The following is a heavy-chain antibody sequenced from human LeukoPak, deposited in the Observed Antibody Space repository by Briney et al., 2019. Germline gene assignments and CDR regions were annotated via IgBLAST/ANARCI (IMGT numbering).Heavy chain of an antibody. J-gene: IGHJ4*02. V-gene: IGHV4-39*01. CDR2: IYYTGST. Sequence: PSETLSLTCTVSGGSISSYYWGWIRQPPGKGLEWIGSIYYTGSTYHNPSLKSRVTISVDTSKNQFSLKLNSVTAGDTAVYCCARTWLGGYDSMIDYWGQGTLVTVSS. D-gene: IGHD5-12*01. CDR1: GGSISSYY. CDR3: ARTWLGGYDSMIDY.